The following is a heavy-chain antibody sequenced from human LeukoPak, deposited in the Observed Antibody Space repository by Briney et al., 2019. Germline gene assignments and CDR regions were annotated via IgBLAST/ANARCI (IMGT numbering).Heavy chain of an antibody. Sequence: PGRSLRLSCAASGFTFSSYGMHWVRQDPGKGLEWVAVISYDGSNKYYADFVKGRFTISRDNSKNTLYLQMNSLRAEDMAVYYCANIALPHYNPPYYYYGMDVWGQGTTVTVAS. V-gene: IGHV3-30*18. CDR2: ISYDGSNK. CDR1: GFTFSSYG. D-gene: IGHD1-14*01. J-gene: IGHJ6*02. CDR3: ANIALPHYNPPYYYYGMDV.